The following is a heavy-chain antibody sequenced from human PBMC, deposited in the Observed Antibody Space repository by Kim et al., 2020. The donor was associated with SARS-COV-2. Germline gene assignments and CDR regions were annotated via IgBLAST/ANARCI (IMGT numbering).Heavy chain of an antibody. J-gene: IGHJ6*02. Sequence: SETLSLTCAVYGGSFSGYYWSWIRQPPGKGLEWIGEINHSGSTNYNPSLKSRVTISVDTSKNQFSLKLSSVTAADTAVYYCARTNVLRYFDGPWYYYGMDVWGQGTTVTVSS. CDR1: GGSFSGYY. CDR2: INHSGST. V-gene: IGHV4-34*01. CDR3: ARTNVLRYFDGPWYYYGMDV. D-gene: IGHD3-9*01.